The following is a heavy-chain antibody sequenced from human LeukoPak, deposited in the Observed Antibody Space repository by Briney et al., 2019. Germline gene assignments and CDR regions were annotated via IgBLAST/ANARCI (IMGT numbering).Heavy chain of an antibody. J-gene: IGHJ4*02. V-gene: IGHV1-18*04. CDR1: GYTFTSYG. CDR3: ARASDILTGYSSFDY. Sequence: ASVKVSCKASGYTFTSYGISWVRQAPGQGLEWMGWISAYNDNTNYAQKLQGRVTMTTDTSTSTAYMELRSLRSDDTAVYYCARASDILTGYSSFDYWGQGTLVTVSS. CDR2: ISAYNDNT. D-gene: IGHD3-9*01.